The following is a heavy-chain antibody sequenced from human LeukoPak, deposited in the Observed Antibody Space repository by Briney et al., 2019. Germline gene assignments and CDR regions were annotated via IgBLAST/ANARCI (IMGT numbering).Heavy chain of an antibody. V-gene: IGHV4-61*02. CDR2: IYTSGST. D-gene: IGHD3-22*01. Sequence: SQTLSLTCTVSGGSISSGSYYWSWIRQPAGKGLEWIGRIYTSGSTNYNPSLKSRVPISVDTSKNQFSLKLSSVTAADTAVYYCAATYYYVSSGYWGYFDYWGQGTLVTVSS. CDR3: AATYYYVSSGYWGYFDY. CDR1: GGSISSGSYY. J-gene: IGHJ4*02.